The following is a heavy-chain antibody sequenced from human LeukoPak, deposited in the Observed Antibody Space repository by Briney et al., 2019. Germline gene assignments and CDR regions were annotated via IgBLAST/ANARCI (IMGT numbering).Heavy chain of an antibody. D-gene: IGHD3-22*01. CDR3: ARVGYYDSSGYYAYLLH. J-gene: IGHJ1*01. V-gene: IGHV3-74*01. CDR1: GFTFGTYW. Sequence: GGSLRLSCAASGFTFGTYWMHWVRQAPGKGLEWVSRMNSDGSSISYADSVKGRFTISRDNAKNTLYLQMNSLRAEDTAVYYCARVGYYDSSGYYAYLLHWGQGTLVTVSS. CDR2: MNSDGSSI.